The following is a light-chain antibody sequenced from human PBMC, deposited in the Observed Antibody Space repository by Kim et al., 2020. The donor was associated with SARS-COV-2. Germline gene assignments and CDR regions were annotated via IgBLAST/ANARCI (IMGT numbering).Light chain of an antibody. CDR2: DVS. J-gene: IGLJ1*01. CDR1: SSDVGGYNY. CDR3: SSYTSSSTV. Sequence: PGQSITISCTGTSSDVGGYNYVSRYQQHPGKAPKLMIYDVSNRPSGVSDRFSGSKSGNTASLTISGLQAEDEADYYCSSYTSSSTVFGTGTKVTVL. V-gene: IGLV2-14*03.